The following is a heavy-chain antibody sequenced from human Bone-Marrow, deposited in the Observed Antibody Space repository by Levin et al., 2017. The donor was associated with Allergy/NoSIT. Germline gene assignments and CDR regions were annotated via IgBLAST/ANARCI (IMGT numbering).Heavy chain of an antibody. CDR3: ARDPRYYYGSGSFDY. CDR2: IYYSGST. V-gene: IGHV4-31*03. D-gene: IGHD3-10*01. J-gene: IGHJ4*02. CDR1: GGSISSGGYY. Sequence: SETLSLTCTVSGGSISSGGYYWSWIRQHPGKGLEWIGYIYYSGSTYYNPSLKSRVTISVDTSKNQFSLKLSSVTAADTAVYYCARDPRYYYGSGSFDYWGQGTLVTVSS.